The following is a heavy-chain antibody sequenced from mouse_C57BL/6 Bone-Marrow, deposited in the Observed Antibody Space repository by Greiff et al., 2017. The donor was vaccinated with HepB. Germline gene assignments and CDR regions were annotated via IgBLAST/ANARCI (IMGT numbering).Heavy chain of an antibody. D-gene: IGHD2-3*01. V-gene: IGHV5-4*01. J-gene: IGHJ4*01. CDR2: ISDGGSYT. CDR1: EYEFPSHD. Sequence: EVKLMESGGGLVQPGESLKLSCESNEYEFPSHDMSWVRKTPEKRLELVATISDGGSYTYYPDNVKGRFTISRDNAKNNLYLQMSHLKSEDTAMYYCAREDDGYYMDYWGQGTSVTVSS. CDR3: AREDDGYYMDY.